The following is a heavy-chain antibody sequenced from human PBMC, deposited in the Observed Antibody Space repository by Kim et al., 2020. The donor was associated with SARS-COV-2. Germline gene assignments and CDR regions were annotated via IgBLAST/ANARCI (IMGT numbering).Heavy chain of an antibody. CDR3: VKDFGVLLWFGELGYGMDV. V-gene: IGHV3-64D*09. J-gene: IGHJ6*02. CDR1: GFTFSSYA. CDR2: ISSNGGST. Sequence: GGSLRLSCSASGFTFSSYAMHWVRQAPGKGLEYVSAISSNGGSTYYADSVKGRFTISRDNSKNTLYLQMSSLRAEDTAVYYCVKDFGVLLWFGELGYGMDVWGQGTTVTVSS. D-gene: IGHD3-10*01.